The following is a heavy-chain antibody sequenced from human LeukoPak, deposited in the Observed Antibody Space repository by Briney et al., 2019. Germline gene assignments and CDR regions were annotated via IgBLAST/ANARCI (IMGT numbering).Heavy chain of an antibody. J-gene: IGHJ4*02. V-gene: IGHV3-7*01. CDR1: GFTFSSYS. CDR2: IKQDGSEK. Sequence: GGSLRLSCAASGFTFSSYSMNWVRQAPGKGLEWVANIKQDGSEKYYVDSVRGRFTVSRDNAKNSLYLQMNSLRAEDTAVYYCASAYHSWGQGTLVTVSS. D-gene: IGHD3-16*01. CDR3: ASAYHS.